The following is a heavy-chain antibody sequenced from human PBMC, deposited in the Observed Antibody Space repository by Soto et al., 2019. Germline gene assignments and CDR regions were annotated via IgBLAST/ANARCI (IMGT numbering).Heavy chain of an antibody. V-gene: IGHV1-69*08. CDR1: GGTFSSYT. CDR2: SIPILGIA. Sequence: QVQLVQSGAEVKKPGSSVKVSCKASGGTFSSYTISWVRQAPGQGLEWMGRSIPILGIANYEQKFQGRVTLTADKSTSRAYKELRSLRSEDTAVYYCARDRDYQHACDTWGQGTMVAVSS. CDR3: ARDRDYQHACDT. J-gene: IGHJ3*02. D-gene: IGHD2-2*01.